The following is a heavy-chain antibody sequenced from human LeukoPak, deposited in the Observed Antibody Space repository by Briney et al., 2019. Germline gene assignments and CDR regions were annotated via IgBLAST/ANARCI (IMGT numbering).Heavy chain of an antibody. CDR1: GGSVSRYY. CDR2: ISTSGTT. Sequence: PSETLSLTCTVSGGSVSRYYWSWIRQPAGKGLEWIGRISTSGTTNYNPSLKSRVTISIDTSKNHFSLRLTSVTAADTAVYYCAREQRWLQSLDYWGQGTLVTVSS. J-gene: IGHJ4*02. D-gene: IGHD5-24*01. CDR3: AREQRWLQSLDY. V-gene: IGHV4-4*07.